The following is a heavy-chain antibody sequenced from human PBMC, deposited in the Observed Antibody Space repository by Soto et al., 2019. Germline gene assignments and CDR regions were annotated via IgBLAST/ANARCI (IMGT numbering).Heavy chain of an antibody. CDR1: GFSVITNY. J-gene: IGHJ4*02. CDR2: IHSGGNT. CDR3: ARDFTS. Sequence: EVQLVETGGGLVQPGGSLRLSCAASGFSVITNYMSWVRQAPGKGLVWVSIIHSGGNTYFADSVKGRFTISRDSSKNTLYLQMNSLRSEDTAMYFCARDFTSWGQGTLVTVSS. V-gene: IGHV3-53*02.